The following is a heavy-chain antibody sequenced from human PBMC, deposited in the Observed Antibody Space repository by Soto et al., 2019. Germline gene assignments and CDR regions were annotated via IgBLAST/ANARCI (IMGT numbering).Heavy chain of an antibody. V-gene: IGHV1-2*02. CDR2: INPNSGGT. J-gene: IGHJ4*02. CDR1: GYTFTGQY. Sequence: ASVKVSCKASGYTFTGQYIHWVRQAPGQGLEWMGWINPNSGGTNYAQMFQGSVTMTRDTSISTAYMEMSSLRSDNTAVYYCARDRGYCINGLCYSRLDYWGQGTLVTVSS. CDR3: ARDRGYCINGLCYSRLDY. D-gene: IGHD2-8*01.